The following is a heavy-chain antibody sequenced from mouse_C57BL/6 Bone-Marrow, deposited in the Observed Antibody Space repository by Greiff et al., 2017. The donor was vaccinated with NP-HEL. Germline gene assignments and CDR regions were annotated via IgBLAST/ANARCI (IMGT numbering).Heavy chain of an antibody. V-gene: IGHV1-50*01. D-gene: IGHD3-2*02. Sequence: QVQLKQPGAELVKPGASVKLSCKASGYTFTSYWMQWVKQRPGQGLEWIGEIDPSDSYTNYNQKFKGKATLTVDTSSSTAYMQLSSLTSEDSAVYYCARGETAQATRFAYWGQGTLVTVSA. CDR1: GYTFTSYW. CDR2: IDPSDSYT. J-gene: IGHJ3*01. CDR3: ARGETAQATRFAY.